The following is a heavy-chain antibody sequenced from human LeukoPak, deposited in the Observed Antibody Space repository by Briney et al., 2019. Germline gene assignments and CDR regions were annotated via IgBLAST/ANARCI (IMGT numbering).Heavy chain of an antibody. CDR2: ISTDGRTK. J-gene: IGHJ6*03. D-gene: IGHD3-16*01. Sequence: GGSLRLSRLASGFSFSTYDIHWVRQAPGKGLEWVAVISTDGRTKFYTDSVKGRFTISRDNSMDTLYLQMNSLRPEDTAVYYCARDMLLGRPDYMDVWGKGTTATVSS. CDR3: ARDMLLGRPDYMDV. CDR1: GFSFSTYD. V-gene: IGHV3-30*04.